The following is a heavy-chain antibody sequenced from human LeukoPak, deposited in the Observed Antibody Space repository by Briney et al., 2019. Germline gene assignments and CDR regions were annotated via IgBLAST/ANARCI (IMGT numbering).Heavy chain of an antibody. J-gene: IGHJ4*02. V-gene: IGHV1-8*01. CDR2: MNPNSGNT. CDR3: ARGPRNWGFDY. CDR1: GYTFTSYD. D-gene: IGHD7-27*01. Sequence: ASVKVSCKASGYTFTSYDINWVRQATGQGLEWMGWMNPNSGNTGYAQKFQGRVTMARNTSISTVYMELSSLRSEDTAVYYCARGPRNWGFDYLGQGILVTVSS.